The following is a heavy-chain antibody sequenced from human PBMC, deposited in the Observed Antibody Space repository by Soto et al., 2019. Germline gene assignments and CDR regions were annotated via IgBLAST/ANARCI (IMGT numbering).Heavy chain of an antibody. J-gene: IGHJ5*02. V-gene: IGHV3-30*18. CDR3: EKAPNGVTLEGYNWFDP. Sequence: GGSLRLSCAAAGFTFSSYCIHWVRQAPGKGLEWVAVISYDGSNKYYADSGKGRFTISRDNSNNTLYPQMNSLRAEDTAVYYCEKAPNGVTLEGYNWFDPWGQGTLVNVSS. CDR1: GFTFSSYC. D-gene: IGHD3-10*01. CDR2: ISYDGSNK.